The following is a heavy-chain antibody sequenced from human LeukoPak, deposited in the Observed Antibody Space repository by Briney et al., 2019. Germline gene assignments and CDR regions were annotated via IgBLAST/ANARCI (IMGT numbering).Heavy chain of an antibody. CDR1: GGSISSSNW. J-gene: IGHJ4*02. D-gene: IGHD6-13*01. CDR2: IYHSGST. V-gene: IGHV4-4*02. CDR3: ARVLPAEGSSSWYYGVGSDSYYFDY. Sequence: SETLSLTCAVSGGSISSSNWWSWVRQPPGKGLEWIGEIYHSGSTNYNPSLKSRVTISVDKSKNQFSLKLSSVTAADTAVYYCARVLPAEGSSSWYYGVGSDSYYFDYWGQGTLVTVSS.